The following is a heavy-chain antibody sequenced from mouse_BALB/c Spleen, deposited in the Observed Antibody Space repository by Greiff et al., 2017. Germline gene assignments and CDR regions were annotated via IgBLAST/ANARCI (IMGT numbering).Heavy chain of an antibody. V-gene: IGHV5-6-5*01. CDR2: ISSGGST. CDR3: ARGYSSWFAY. D-gene: IGHD2-1*01. Sequence: EVKVEESGGGLVKPGGSLKLSCAASGFTFSSYAMSWVRQTPEKRLEWVASISSGGSTYYPDSGKGRFTISRDNARNILYLQMSSLRSEDTAMYYCARGYSSWFAYWGQGTLVTVSA. CDR1: GFTFSSYA. J-gene: IGHJ3*01.